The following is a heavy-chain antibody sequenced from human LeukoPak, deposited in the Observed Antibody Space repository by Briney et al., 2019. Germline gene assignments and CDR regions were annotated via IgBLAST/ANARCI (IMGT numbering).Heavy chain of an antibody. CDR2: ISGSGDST. Sequence: SGGSLRLSCAASGFTFSSYAMSWVRQAPGKGLEWVSAISGSGDSTYYADSVKGRFTISRDSSMETLYLQMNSLRAEDTATYFCAKRLSFGVAIGDFDYWGQGTLVTVSS. CDR3: AKRLSFGVAIGDFDY. J-gene: IGHJ4*02. D-gene: IGHD3-3*01. V-gene: IGHV3-23*01. CDR1: GFTFSSYA.